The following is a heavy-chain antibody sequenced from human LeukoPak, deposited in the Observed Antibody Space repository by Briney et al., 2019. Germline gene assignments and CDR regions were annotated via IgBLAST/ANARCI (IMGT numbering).Heavy chain of an antibody. V-gene: IGHV3-33*01. J-gene: IGHJ4*02. CDR1: GFTLSHYG. CDR3: VRGSGGDGYSYWGDY. D-gene: IGHD5-24*01. Sequence: GGSLRLSCAASGFTLSHYGMHWVRQAPGMGLDWVAVIWFDGGKIHYPDSVKGRFTISRDNSKNTLYLQMDNLRSDDTAVYYCVRGSGGDGYSYWGDYWGQGTLVTVSP. CDR2: IWFDGGKI.